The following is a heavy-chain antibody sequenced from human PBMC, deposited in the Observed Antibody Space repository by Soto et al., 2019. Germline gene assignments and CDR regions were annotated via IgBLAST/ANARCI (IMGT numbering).Heavy chain of an antibody. D-gene: IGHD2-8*01. CDR3: ARDQRTPPVLRGAIDY. Sequence: PGGSLRLSCAASGFTFSDYYMSWIRQAPGKGLVWLAYISTSGSTINYADSVKGRFTISRDNAKNSLYLQMDSLRAEDTAVYYCARDQRTPPVLRGAIDYRGQGTLVTVSS. J-gene: IGHJ4*02. CDR1: GFTFSDYY. CDR2: ISTSGSTI. V-gene: IGHV3-11*01.